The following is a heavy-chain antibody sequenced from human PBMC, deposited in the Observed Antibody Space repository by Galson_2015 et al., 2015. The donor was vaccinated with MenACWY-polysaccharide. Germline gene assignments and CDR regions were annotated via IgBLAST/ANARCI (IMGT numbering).Heavy chain of an antibody. Sequence: ETLSLTCAVYGGSFSDYYWTWIRQSPGKGLEWIGWIHYRWDTKYRPSLTSRVNLSVNTSEKQVSLKLSSVDTADTAVYYCARIGGMNRGNYYNFGWFDSWGQGTPVTVSS. D-gene: IGHD3-10*01. CDR3: ARIGGMNRGNYYNFGWFDS. CDR1: GGSFSDYY. J-gene: IGHJ5*01. V-gene: IGHV4-59*01. CDR2: IHYRWDT.